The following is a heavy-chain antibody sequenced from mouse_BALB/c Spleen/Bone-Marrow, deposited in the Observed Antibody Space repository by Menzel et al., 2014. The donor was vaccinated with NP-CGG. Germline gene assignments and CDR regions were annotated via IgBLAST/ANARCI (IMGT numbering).Heavy chain of an antibody. J-gene: IGHJ1*01. CDR3: ARSLYGYDWYFDV. CDR2: INPYNDGT. CDR1: GYTFTSYV. Sequence: EVQLQQSGPELVKPGASVKMSCKASGYTFTSYVMHWVKQKPGQGLKWIGYINPYNDGTKYNEKFKGKATLTSDKSSSTAYMELSSLTSEDSAVYYCARSLYGYDWYFDVWGAGTTVTVSS. V-gene: IGHV1-14*01. D-gene: IGHD2-2*01.